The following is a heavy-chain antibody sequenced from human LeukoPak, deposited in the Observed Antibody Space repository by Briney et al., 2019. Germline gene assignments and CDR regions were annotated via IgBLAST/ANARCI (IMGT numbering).Heavy chain of an antibody. CDR3: ASGRYGDSLHY. CDR1: GGSISSSSYY. J-gene: IGHJ4*02. CDR2: IYYSGST. V-gene: IGHV4-39*07. D-gene: IGHD4-17*01. Sequence: SETLSLTCTVSGGSISSSSYYWGWIRQPPGKGLEWIGSIYYSGSTYYNPSLKSRVTISVDTSKNQFSLKLSSVTAADTAVYYCASGRYGDSLHYWGQGTLVTVSS.